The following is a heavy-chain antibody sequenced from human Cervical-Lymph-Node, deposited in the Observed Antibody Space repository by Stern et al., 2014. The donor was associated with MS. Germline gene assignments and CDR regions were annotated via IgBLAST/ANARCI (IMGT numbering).Heavy chain of an antibody. CDR1: GYTFTSYF. Sequence: MQLVESGAEVKKPGASVKVSCKASGYTFTSYFVHWVRQAPGPGLEWVATINPSFGTTSYAQKFQDRVTVTRDTSTSTVYMELRSLRSEDTAVYYCTRGRYCSSYSCYPDVYWGQGTLVTVSS. CDR3: TRGRYCSSYSCYPDVY. J-gene: IGHJ4*02. CDR2: INPSFGTT. V-gene: IGHV1-46*01. D-gene: IGHD2-2*01.